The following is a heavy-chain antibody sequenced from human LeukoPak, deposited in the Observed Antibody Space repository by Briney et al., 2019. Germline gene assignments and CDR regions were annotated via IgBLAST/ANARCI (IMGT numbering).Heavy chain of an antibody. D-gene: IGHD6-19*01. CDR2: INPNSGGT. Sequence: GASVKVSCKASGYTFTGYYMHWVRQAPGQGLEWMGRINPNSGGTNYAQKFQGRVTMTRDTSISTAYMELSRLRSDDTAVYYCARGPWSSGSSTDFEYWGQGTLVTVSS. CDR1: GYTFTGYY. J-gene: IGHJ4*02. CDR3: ARGPWSSGSSTDFEY. V-gene: IGHV1-2*06.